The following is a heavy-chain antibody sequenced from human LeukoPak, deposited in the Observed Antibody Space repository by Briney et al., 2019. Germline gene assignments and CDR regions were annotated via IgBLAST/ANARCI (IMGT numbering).Heavy chain of an antibody. D-gene: IGHD3-10*02. CDR1: GGSISSYY. J-gene: IGHJ3*02. CDR3: ARDLSFVRGVPLAFDI. CDR2: IYYSGST. V-gene: IGHV4-59*01. Sequence: PSETLSLTCTVSGGSISSYYWSWIRQPPGKGLEWIGYIYYSGSTNYNPSLKSRATISVDTSKNQFSLKLSSVTAADTAVYYCARDLSFVRGVPLAFDIWGQGTMVTVSS.